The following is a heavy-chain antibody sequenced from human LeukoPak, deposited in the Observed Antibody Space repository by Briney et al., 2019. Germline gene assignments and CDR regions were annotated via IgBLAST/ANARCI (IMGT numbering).Heavy chain of an antibody. CDR2: ISWNSGST. D-gene: IGHD6-19*01. CDR3: AKDKGDVAGSDYFDY. Sequence: PGGSPRLSCAASGFTFDDYAMHWVRQAPGKGLEWVSGISWNSGSTGYADSVKGRFTISRDNAKNSLYLQMNSLRAEDTALYYCAKDKGDVAGSDYFDYWGQGTLVTVSS. J-gene: IGHJ4*02. V-gene: IGHV3-9*01. CDR1: GFTFDDYA.